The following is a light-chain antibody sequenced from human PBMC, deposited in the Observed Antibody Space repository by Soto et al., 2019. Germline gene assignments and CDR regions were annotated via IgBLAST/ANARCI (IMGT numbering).Light chain of an antibody. CDR1: SSNVGSNT. CDR3: AAWDDSLNASV. V-gene: IGLV1-44*01. Sequence: QSVLTQPPSASGAPGQRVTISCSGSSSNVGSNTVSWYQQFPGTAPKLLIHSNNKRPSGVPDRFSGYKSGTSASLAISGLQSEDEADYYCAAWDDSLNASVFGGGTKVTVL. CDR2: SNN. J-gene: IGLJ1*01.